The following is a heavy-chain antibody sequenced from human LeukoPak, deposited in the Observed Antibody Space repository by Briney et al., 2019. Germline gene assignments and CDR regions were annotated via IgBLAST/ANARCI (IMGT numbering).Heavy chain of an antibody. V-gene: IGHV3-30-3*01. CDR2: ISYDGSNK. CDR1: GFAFGSYA. Sequence: PGGSLRLSCAASGFAFGSYAMHWVRQAPGKGPEWVAVISYDGSNKYYADSVKGRFTISRDNSKNTLYLQMNSLRAEDTAVYYCASAGYSSSWPFDYWGQGTLVTVSS. J-gene: IGHJ4*02. D-gene: IGHD6-13*01. CDR3: ASAGYSSSWPFDY.